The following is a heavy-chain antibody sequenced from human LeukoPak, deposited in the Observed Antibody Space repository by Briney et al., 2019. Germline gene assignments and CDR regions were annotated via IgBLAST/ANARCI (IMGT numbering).Heavy chain of an antibody. CDR2: INHSGST. D-gene: IGHD5-12*01. Sequence: SETLSLTCAVYGGSFSGYYWGWIRQPPGKGLEWIGEINHSGSTNYNPSLKSRVTISVDTSKNQFSLKLSSVTAADTAVYYCARQWRWLRYFDYWGQGTLVTVSS. CDR1: GGSFSGYY. V-gene: IGHV4-34*01. J-gene: IGHJ4*02. CDR3: ARQWRWLRYFDY.